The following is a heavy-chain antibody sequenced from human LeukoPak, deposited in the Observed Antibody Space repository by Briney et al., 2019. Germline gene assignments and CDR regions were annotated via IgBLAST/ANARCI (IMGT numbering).Heavy chain of an antibody. D-gene: IGHD3-10*01. J-gene: IGHJ6*02. CDR1: GFSFSSYW. V-gene: IGHV3-64*01. Sequence: GGSLRLSCAASGFSFSSYWMSWVRQAPGKGLEYVSGISSTGGSTTFANTVKDRFTISRDNSKNTLYLQMGSLRAEDMAVYYCARGSGTHYYHYSMDVWGQGTTVTVSS. CDR2: ISSTGGST. CDR3: ARGSGTHYYHYSMDV.